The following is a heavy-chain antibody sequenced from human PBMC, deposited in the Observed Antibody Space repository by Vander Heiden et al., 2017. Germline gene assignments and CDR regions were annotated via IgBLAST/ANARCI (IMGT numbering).Heavy chain of an antibody. J-gene: IGHJ4*02. CDR1: VVPFCNTNDD. CDR3: TTRLAVVKYYFDY. CDR2: FYYSGPT. V-gene: IGHV4-39*01. D-gene: IGHD3-22*01. Sequence: QLRLQESGPGLVKPSATLSLTCTVSVVPFCNTNDDWCCIRKPPGKWLEWIGSFYYSGPTHYNPSLKSRVTITVDTTRTQVSLKLNSVTAADTALYYCTTRLAVVKYYFDYWGQGILVTVSS.